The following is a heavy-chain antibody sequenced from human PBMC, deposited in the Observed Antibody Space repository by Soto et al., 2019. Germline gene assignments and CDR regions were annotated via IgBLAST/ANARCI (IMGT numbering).Heavy chain of an antibody. D-gene: IGHD3-22*01. CDR2: IIPIFGTA. V-gene: IGHV1-69*13. CDR1: GGTFSSYA. Sequence: SVKVSCKASGGTFSSYAISWVRQAPGQGLEWMGGIIPIFGTANYAQKFQGRVTITADESTSTAYMELSSLRSEDTAVYYCARDLGYYDSSGFLDPNQFDYWGQGTLVTVSS. CDR3: ARDLGYYDSSGFLDPNQFDY. J-gene: IGHJ4*02.